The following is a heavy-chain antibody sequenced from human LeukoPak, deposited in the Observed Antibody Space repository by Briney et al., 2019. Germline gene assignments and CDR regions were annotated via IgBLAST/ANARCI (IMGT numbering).Heavy chain of an antibody. CDR1: GGSLSGYY. D-gene: IGHD3-10*01. Sequence: PSETLSLTCAVYGGSLSGYYWSWLRQPPGKGLEWIGEINHSGSTNYNPSLKSRVTISVDTSKNQFSLKLSSVTAADTAVYYCARRGRVRGVIIDYWGQGTLVTVSS. CDR3: ARRGRVRGVIIDY. J-gene: IGHJ4*02. CDR2: INHSGST. V-gene: IGHV4-34*01.